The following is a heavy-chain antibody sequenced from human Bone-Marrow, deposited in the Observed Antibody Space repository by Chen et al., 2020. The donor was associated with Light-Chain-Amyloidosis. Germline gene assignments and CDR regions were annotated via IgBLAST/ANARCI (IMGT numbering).Heavy chain of an antibody. CDR2: FSPDYSAA. D-gene: IGHD5-12*01. Sequence: EVQLEQSGPEVKKPGECLKNYCKGSGYTFPNYWIGWVRQMPGKGLEGMGFFSPDYSAARYSPSFEGQVTFSAAKSITTAYLQWRSLKSSDTAMYYCARRRDGYTFDYWGQGTLVTVSS. J-gene: IGHJ4*02. V-gene: IGHV5-51*01. CDR3: ARRRDGYTFDY. CDR1: GYTFPNYW.